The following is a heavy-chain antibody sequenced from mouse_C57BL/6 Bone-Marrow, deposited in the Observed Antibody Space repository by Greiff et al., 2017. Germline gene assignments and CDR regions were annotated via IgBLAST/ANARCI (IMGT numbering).Heavy chain of an antibody. CDR2: IDPENGDT. CDR3: TTVYLQRSYFDY. V-gene: IGHV14-4*01. CDR1: GFNIKDDY. D-gene: IGHD5-5*01. Sequence: VQLKESGAELVRPGASVKLSCTASGFNIKDDYMHWVKQRPEQGLEWIGWIDPENGDTEYASKFQGKATITADTSSNTAYLQLSSLTSEDTAVYYCTTVYLQRSYFDYWGQGTTLTVSS. J-gene: IGHJ2*01.